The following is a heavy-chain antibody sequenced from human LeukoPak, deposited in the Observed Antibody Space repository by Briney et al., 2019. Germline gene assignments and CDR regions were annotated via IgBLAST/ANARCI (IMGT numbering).Heavy chain of an antibody. V-gene: IGHV3-30*02. CDR3: AKDAVPYYEYSSSRQGGFYYDY. J-gene: IGHJ4*02. CDR1: GFTFSSYG. CDR2: IRYDGSNK. Sequence: GGSLRLSCAASGFTFSSYGMHWVRQAPGKGLEWVAFIRYDGSNKYYADSVKGRFTISRDNSKNTLYLQMNSLRAEDTAVYYCAKDAVPYYEYSSSRQGGFYYDYWGQGTLVTVSS. D-gene: IGHD6-6*01.